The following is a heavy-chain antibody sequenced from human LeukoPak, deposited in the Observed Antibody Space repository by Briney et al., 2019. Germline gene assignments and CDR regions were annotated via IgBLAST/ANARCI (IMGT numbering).Heavy chain of an antibody. Sequence: ASVKVSCKASGYTFTGYYMHWVRQAPGQGLEWMGWINPNSGGTNYAQKFQGRVTMTRDTSISTAYMELSRLRSDDTAVYYCARGSRSIIVVVPAAETDYWGQGTLVTVSS. V-gene: IGHV1-2*02. CDR1: GYTFTGYY. D-gene: IGHD2-2*01. CDR2: INPNSGGT. J-gene: IGHJ4*02. CDR3: ARGSRSIIVVVPAAETDY.